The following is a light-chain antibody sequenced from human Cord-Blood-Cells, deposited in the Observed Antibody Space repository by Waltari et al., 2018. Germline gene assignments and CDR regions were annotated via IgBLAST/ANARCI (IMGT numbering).Light chain of an antibody. CDR3: CSYAGSYTWV. J-gene: IGLJ3*02. CDR2: DVS. Sequence: QSALTPPRSVSGSPGHSVTISCPGSSSGVGCYNSSSWYQQHPGKAPKLMIYDVSKRPSGVPDRFSGSKSGNTASLTISGLQAEDEADYYCCSYAGSYTWVFGGGTKLTVL. CDR1: SSGVGCYNS. V-gene: IGLV2-11*01.